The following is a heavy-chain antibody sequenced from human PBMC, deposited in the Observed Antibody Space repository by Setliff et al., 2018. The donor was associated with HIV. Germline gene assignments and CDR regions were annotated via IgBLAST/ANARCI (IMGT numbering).Heavy chain of an antibody. D-gene: IGHD3-22*01. CDR2: INPNSGGT. CDR3: ARERITMIVRWFDP. Sequence: ASVKVSCKASGYTFTDYYIHWVRQAPGQGLEWMGWINPNSGGTNYAQKFQGRVTMTRDTSISTAYMELSRLRSDDTAVYYCARERITMIVRWFDPWGQGTLVTVSS. V-gene: IGHV1-2*02. CDR1: GYTFTDYY. J-gene: IGHJ5*02.